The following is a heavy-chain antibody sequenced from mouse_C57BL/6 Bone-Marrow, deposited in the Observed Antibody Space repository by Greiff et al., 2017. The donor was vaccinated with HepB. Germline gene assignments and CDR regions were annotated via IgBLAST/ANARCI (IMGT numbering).Heavy chain of an antibody. V-gene: IGHV2-4*01. D-gene: IGHD2-5*01. J-gene: IGHJ2*01. CDR3: AKRVYYSNSLFDY. CDR2: IWSGGST. CDR1: GFSLTSYG. Sequence: QVHVKQSGPGLVQPSQSLSITCTVSGFSLTSYGVHWVRQPPGKGLEWLGVIWSGGSTDYNAAFISRLSISKDNSKSQVFFKMNSLQADDTAIYYCAKRVYYSNSLFDYWGQGTTLTVSS.